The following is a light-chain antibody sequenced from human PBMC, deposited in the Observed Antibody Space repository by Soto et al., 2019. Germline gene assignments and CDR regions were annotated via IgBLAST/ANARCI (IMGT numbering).Light chain of an antibody. CDR3: QSYDSSLSGFYV. J-gene: IGLJ1*01. V-gene: IGLV1-40*01. CDR2: GNS. Sequence: QSALTQPPSVSGAPGQRVTISCTGSSSNIGAGYDVHWYQQLPGTAPKLLIYGNSNRPSGVPDRFSGPKSGTSASLAITGLQAEDEADYYCQSYDSSLSGFYVFGNGTKVTVL. CDR1: SSNIGAGYD.